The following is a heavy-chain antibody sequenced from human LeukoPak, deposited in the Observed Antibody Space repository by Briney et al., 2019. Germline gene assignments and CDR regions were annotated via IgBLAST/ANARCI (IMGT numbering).Heavy chain of an antibody. V-gene: IGHV4-38-2*01. CDR3: ARIFPFVDGY. CDR2: IYHSGST. Sequence: SETLSLTCAVSGYSISSGYYWGWIRQPPGKGLEWIGSIYHSGSTYYNPSLKSRVTISVDTSKNQFSLKLSSVTAADTAVYYCARIFPFVDGYWGQGTLVTVSS. D-gene: IGHD2-21*01. J-gene: IGHJ4*02. CDR1: GYSISSGYY.